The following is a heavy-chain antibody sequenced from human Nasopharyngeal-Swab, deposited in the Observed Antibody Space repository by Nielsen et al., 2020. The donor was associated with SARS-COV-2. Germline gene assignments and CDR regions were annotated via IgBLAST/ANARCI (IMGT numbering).Heavy chain of an antibody. CDR1: GFPFSDYY. CDR3: ARDGSLSSPIDY. J-gene: IGHJ4*02. Sequence: GESLKISCAASGFPFSDYYMSWSRQAPGKGLEWVSYISSSSSYTNYADSVKGRFTISRDNAKNSLYLQMNSLRAEDTAVYYCARDGSLSSPIDYWGQGTLVTVSS. CDR2: ISSSSSYT. D-gene: IGHD6-13*01. V-gene: IGHV3-11*05.